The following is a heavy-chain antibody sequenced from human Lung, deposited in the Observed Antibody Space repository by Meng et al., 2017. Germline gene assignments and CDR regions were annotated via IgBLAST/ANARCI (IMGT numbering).Heavy chain of an antibody. V-gene: IGHV4-4*02. CDR2: IFHSGST. CDR1: GGSITSSTW. J-gene: IGHJ4*02. Sequence: QGQRQESGPGLVKPSGTPSLTCAVSGGSITSSTWWSWVRQTPGKGLEWFGEIFHSGSTNYNPPLESRVTISVDKSKNQFSLKVYSVTAADTATYYCARFDISSSGRGDYWGQGILVTVSS. D-gene: IGHD1-26*01. CDR3: ARFDISSSGRGDY.